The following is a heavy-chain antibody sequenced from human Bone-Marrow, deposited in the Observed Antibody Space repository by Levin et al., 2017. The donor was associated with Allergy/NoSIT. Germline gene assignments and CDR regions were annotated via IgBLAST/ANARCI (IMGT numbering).Heavy chain of an antibody. CDR1: GFTFSSYS. J-gene: IGHJ6*02. Sequence: SCAASGFTFSSYSMKWVRQAPGKGLEWVSYISTSSSTIYYADSVKGRFTTSRDNAKNSLYLQMNSLRDEDTAVYYCSTPSYYNMDVWGQGTTVTVSS. CDR3: STPSYYNMDV. CDR2: ISTSSSTI. V-gene: IGHV3-48*02.